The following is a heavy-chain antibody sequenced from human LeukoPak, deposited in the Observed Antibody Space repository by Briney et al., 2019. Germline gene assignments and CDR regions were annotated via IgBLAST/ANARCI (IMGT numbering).Heavy chain of an antibody. D-gene: IGHD5-24*01. Sequence: SVKVSCKASGGTFSSYAIGWVRQAPGQGLEWMGRIIPIFGTANYAQKFQGRVTITTDESTSSAYMELSSLRSEDTAVYYCARDLTDRDGYNSNWFDPWGQGTLVTVSS. CDR3: ARDLTDRDGYNSNWFDP. J-gene: IGHJ5*02. CDR1: GGTFSSYA. V-gene: IGHV1-69*05. CDR2: IIPIFGTA.